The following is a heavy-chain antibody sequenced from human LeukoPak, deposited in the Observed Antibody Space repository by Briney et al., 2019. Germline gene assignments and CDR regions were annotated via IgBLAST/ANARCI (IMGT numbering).Heavy chain of an antibody. D-gene: IGHD4-17*01. CDR2: IYYSGYT. Sequence: PSETLSLTCTVSGGSISSYYWSWIRQPPGKGLEWIGYIYYSGYTNYNPSLKSRVTISVDTSKNQFSLKLSSVTAADTAVYYCARDLRGDYSIDYWGQGTLVTVSS. CDR1: GGSISSYY. V-gene: IGHV4-59*01. J-gene: IGHJ4*02. CDR3: ARDLRGDYSIDY.